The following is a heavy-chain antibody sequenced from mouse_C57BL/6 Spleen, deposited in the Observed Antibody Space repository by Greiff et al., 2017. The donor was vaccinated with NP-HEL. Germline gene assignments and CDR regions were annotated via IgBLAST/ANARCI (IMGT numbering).Heavy chain of an antibody. CDR1: GYAFSSSW. V-gene: IGHV1-82*01. CDR2: IYPGDGDT. CDR3: ARRGDHRGFAY. Sequence: QVQLQQSGPELVKPGASVKISCKASGYAFSSSWMNWVKQRPGKGLEWIGRIYPGDGDTNYNGKFKGKATLTADKSSSTAYMQLSSLTSEDSAVYFCARRGDHRGFAYWGQGTLVTVSA. D-gene: IGHD3-1*01. J-gene: IGHJ3*01.